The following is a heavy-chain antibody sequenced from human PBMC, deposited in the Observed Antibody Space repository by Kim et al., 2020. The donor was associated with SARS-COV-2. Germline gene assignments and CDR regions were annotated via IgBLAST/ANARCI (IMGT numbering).Heavy chain of an antibody. J-gene: IGHJ5*02. CDR1: GFTFSSYA. Sequence: GGSLRLSCAASGFTFSSYAMSWVRQAPGKGLEWVSAISGSGGSTYYADSVKGRFTISRDNSKNTLYLQMNSLRAEDTAVYYCAKDHVGYCSSTSFYGWFDPWGQGTLVTVSS. CDR2: ISGSGGST. CDR3: AKDHVGYCSSTSFYGWFDP. D-gene: IGHD2-2*01. V-gene: IGHV3-23*01.